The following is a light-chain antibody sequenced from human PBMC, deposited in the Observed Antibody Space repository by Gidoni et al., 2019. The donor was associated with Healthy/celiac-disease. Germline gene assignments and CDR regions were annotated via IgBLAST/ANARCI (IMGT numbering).Light chain of an antibody. CDR1: QSVSSSY. V-gene: IGKV3-20*01. CDR2: GAS. Sequence: ILLTQSPGTLSLSPGERATLSCRASQSVSSSYLAWYQQKPGQAPRLLIYGASSRATGIPDRFSGSGSGTDVTLTISRLEPEDFAVYYCQQYGSSPRTFGQGTKVEIK. CDR3: QQYGSSPRT. J-gene: IGKJ1*01.